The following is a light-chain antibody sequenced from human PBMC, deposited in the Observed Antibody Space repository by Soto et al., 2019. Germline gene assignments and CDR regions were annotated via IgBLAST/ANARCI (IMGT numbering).Light chain of an antibody. CDR2: GAS. CDR1: QSVSSN. V-gene: IGKV3-15*01. CDR3: QQYNNWPRT. J-gene: IGKJ1*01. Sequence: EIVMTQSPATLSVSPGERATLSCRASQSVSSNLAWYQQKPGQAPRLLIYGASTRATGIPARFSGSGSGTEFTHTISSLQSEDFVVYYCQQYNNWPRTFGQGTKVEIK.